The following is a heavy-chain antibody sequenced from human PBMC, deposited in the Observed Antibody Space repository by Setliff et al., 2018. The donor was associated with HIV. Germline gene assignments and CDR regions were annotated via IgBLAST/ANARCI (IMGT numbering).Heavy chain of an antibody. D-gene: IGHD5-12*01. CDR1: GYTFTNNG. V-gene: IGHV1-18*01. CDR3: ARDLVGYDDEGYYYYYMDV. Sequence: SVKVSCKASGYTFTNNGLSWVRQAPGQGLEWMGWINVHNHNTNYAQKFQGRVSMTTDTSTNTAYMELRSLRPDDTAVYYCARDLVGYDDEGYYYYYMDVWGKGAKVTVSS. CDR2: INVHNHNT. J-gene: IGHJ6*03.